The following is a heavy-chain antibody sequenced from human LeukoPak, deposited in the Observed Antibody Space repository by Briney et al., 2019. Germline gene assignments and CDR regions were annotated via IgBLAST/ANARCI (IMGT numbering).Heavy chain of an antibody. CDR2: INSDGSST. J-gene: IGHJ4*02. Sequence: GGSLRLSCAAFGVTFSSYWMHWVRQAPGKGLVWVSRINSDGSSTSYADSVKGRFTISRDNAKNTLYLQMNSLRAEDTAVYYCARVEDSSSSLDYWGQGTLVTVSS. V-gene: IGHV3-74*01. D-gene: IGHD6-6*01. CDR1: GVTFSSYW. CDR3: ARVEDSSSSLDY.